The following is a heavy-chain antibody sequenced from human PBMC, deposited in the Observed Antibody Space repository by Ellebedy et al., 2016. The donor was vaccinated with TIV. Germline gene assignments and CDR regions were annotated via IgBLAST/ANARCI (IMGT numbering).Heavy chain of an antibody. D-gene: IGHD6-19*01. CDR2: INNEGQIT. CDR3: GRDRVSRGHSSGWLVGK. CDR1: GFTFSDYW. Sequence: PAGSLRLSCSASGFTFSDYWMHWVRHVPGKGLVWVSRINNEGQITIYADSGKGRFTIPRDNAKNTLYLQMNSLRPEDTAVYYCGRDRVSRGHSSGWLVGKWGRGTLVTVSS. V-gene: IGHV3-74*01. J-gene: IGHJ4*02.